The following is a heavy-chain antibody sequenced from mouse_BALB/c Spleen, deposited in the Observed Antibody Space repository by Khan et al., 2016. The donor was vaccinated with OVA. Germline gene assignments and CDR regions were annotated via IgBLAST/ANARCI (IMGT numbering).Heavy chain of an antibody. CDR3: SRNEEINYVDAMDY. CDR2: IWTGGST. Sequence: QVQLKESGPGLVAPSQSLSITCNVSGFSLTNYAVHWVRQPPRKGLEWLGVIWTGGSTNYNSALMSRLSIKKDNSKSQVFLKMNSLQTDDTAIYYCSRNEEINYVDAMDYWGQGTSVTVSS. J-gene: IGHJ4*01. D-gene: IGHD2-1*01. CDR1: GFSLTNYA. V-gene: IGHV2-9*02.